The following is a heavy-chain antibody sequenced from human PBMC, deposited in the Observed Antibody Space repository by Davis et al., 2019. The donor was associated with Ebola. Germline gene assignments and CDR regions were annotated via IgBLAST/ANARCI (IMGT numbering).Heavy chain of an antibody. J-gene: IGHJ6*02. CDR1: GFTFEDYA. CDR3: TKDMGSYYSEYYFDYGMDV. CDR2: ITWNSGIL. Sequence: SLKISCAASGFTFEDYAMHWVRQLPGKGLEWVSSITWNSGILGYADSVKGRFTISRDNAKKSLYLQMNSLRPDDTAFYYCTKDMGSYYSEYYFDYGMDVWGQGTTVTVSS. D-gene: IGHD1-26*01. V-gene: IGHV3-9*01.